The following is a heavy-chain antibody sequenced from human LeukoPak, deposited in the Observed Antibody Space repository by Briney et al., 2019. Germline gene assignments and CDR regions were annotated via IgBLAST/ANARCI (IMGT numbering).Heavy chain of an antibody. J-gene: IGHJ4*02. V-gene: IGHV4-59*11. CDR3: ARVPYTTGWPFYFDY. Sequence: SETLSLTCTLSGGSIRRHYWSCIRQPPGKGLEWIGYSYYSGSTNYNPSLKSRVTISVDTSKSQFSLKLTSVTAADTAVYYCARVPYTTGWPFYFDYWGQGILVTVSS. D-gene: IGHD6-19*01. CDR2: SYYSGST. CDR1: GGSIRRHY.